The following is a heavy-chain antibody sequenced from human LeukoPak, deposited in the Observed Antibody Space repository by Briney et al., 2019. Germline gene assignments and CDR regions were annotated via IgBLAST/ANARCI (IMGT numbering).Heavy chain of an antibody. V-gene: IGHV4-39*07. CDR2: IYYSGST. D-gene: IGHD1-26*01. J-gene: IGHJ3*02. Sequence: PSETLSLTCTVSGGSISSSSYYWGWIRQPPGKGLEWIGSIYYSGSTYYNPSLKSRVTISVDTSKNQFSLKLSSVTAADTAVYYCASYSGTYSAFEIWGQGTPVTVSS. CDR3: ASYSGTYSAFEI. CDR1: GGSISSSSYY.